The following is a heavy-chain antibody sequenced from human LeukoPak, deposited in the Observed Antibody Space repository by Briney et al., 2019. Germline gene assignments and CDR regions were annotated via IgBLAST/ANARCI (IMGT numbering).Heavy chain of an antibody. V-gene: IGHV3-33*01. CDR1: GFTFSSYG. CDR2: IWYDGSNK. CDR3: ARGIYSTGGSIPFDY. D-gene: IGHD2-15*01. J-gene: IGHJ4*02. Sequence: PGGSLRLSCAASGFTFSSYGMHWVRQAPGKGLEWVAVIWYDGSNKYYADSVKGRFTISRDNAKNTLYLQMNSLRAEDTAVYYCARGIYSTGGSIPFDYWGQGTLVTVSS.